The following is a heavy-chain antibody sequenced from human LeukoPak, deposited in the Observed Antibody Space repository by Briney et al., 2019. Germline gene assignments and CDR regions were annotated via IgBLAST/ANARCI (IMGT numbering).Heavy chain of an antibody. CDR2: INPNSGGT. V-gene: IGHV1-2*02. CDR1: GYTFSGYY. D-gene: IGHD5-24*01. Sequence: AASVKVSCKASGYTFSGYYMHWVRQAPGQGLEWMGWINPNSGGTNYARKFQGRVTMTRDTSNSTAYMELSGLRSDDTAVYYCARDQKRWLQWFTFKSGYFDYWGQGTLVTVSS. CDR3: ARDQKRWLQWFTFKSGYFDY. J-gene: IGHJ4*02.